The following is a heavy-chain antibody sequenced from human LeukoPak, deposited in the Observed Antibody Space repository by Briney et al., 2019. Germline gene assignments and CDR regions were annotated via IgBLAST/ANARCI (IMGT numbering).Heavy chain of an antibody. CDR1: GFTFSTYA. Sequence: GGSLRLSCAASGFTFSTYAMNWVRQAPGKGLEWVAVISDDGRHNYYADSVKGRFTISRDNSKSTLYLQMNSLRAEDTAVYYCAKGEYYDSSIRDWGQGTLVIVSS. CDR3: AKGEYYDSSIRD. D-gene: IGHD3-22*01. CDR2: ISDDGRHN. V-gene: IGHV3-30*04. J-gene: IGHJ4*02.